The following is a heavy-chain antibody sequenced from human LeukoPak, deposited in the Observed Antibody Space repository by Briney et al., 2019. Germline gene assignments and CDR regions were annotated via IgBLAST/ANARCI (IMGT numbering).Heavy chain of an antibody. Sequence: PSETLSLTCAVYGGSFSGYYWSWIRQPPGKGLEWIGEINHSGSTNYNPSLKSRVTISVDTSKNQFSLKLSSVTAADTAVYYCARGHLAREGYWSSTSCLFRIGRALWDVWGKGTTVTVSS. CDR3: ARGHLAREGYWSSTSCLFRIGRALWDV. CDR1: GGSFSGYY. V-gene: IGHV4-34*01. J-gene: IGHJ6*04. D-gene: IGHD2-2*01. CDR2: INHSGST.